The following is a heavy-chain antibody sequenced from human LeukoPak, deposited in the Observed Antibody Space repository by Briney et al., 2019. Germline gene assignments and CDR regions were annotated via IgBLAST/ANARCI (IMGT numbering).Heavy chain of an antibody. CDR2: ISGTSTNI. J-gene: IGHJ4*02. V-gene: IGHV3-48*01. Sequence: GGSLRLSCAASGFTFSSYSMNWVRQAPGKGLEWVSYISGTSTNIYYADSVKGRFTISRDNSKNTVDLLVNNLGAEDTAVYYCARVWELSYDYWGQGTLVTVSS. CDR3: ARVWELSYDY. CDR1: GFTFSSYS. D-gene: IGHD3-16*02.